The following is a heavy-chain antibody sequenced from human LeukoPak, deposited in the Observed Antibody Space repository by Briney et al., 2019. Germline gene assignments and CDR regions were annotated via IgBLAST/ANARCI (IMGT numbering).Heavy chain of an antibody. D-gene: IGHD1-7*01. J-gene: IGHJ3*02. CDR1: GFTFRTYN. CDR3: TTGYNWNYAYAFDI. CDR2: IKSKTDGGTT. V-gene: IGHV3-15*01. Sequence: PGGSLRLSCAASGFTFRTYNMNWVRQAPGKGMEWVGRIKSKTDGGTTDYAAPVKGRFTISRDDSKNTLYLQMNSLKTEDTAVYYCTTGYNWNYAYAFDIWGQGTMVTVSS.